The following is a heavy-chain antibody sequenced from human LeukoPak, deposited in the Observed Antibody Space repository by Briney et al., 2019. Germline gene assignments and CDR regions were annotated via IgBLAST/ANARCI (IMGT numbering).Heavy chain of an antibody. CDR2: INWNGGST. CDR1: GFTFDDYG. CDR3: AREPARDYYYYMDV. J-gene: IGHJ6*03. Sequence: GGSLRLSCAASGFTFDDYGMSWVRQAPGKGLEWVSGINWNGGSTGYADSVKGRFTISRDNDKNSLYLQMNSLRAEDTALYHCAREPARDYYYYMDVWGKGTTVTISS. V-gene: IGHV3-20*01. D-gene: IGHD2-2*01.